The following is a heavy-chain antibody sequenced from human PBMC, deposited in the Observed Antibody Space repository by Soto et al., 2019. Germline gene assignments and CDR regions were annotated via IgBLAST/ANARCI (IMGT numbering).Heavy chain of an antibody. J-gene: IGHJ4*02. D-gene: IGHD3-22*01. CDR2: RYDDAST. CDR3: ARGLYLGPSGYYLDF. V-gene: IGHV4-39*01. Sequence: QLQLQESGPGLVKPSETLSLSCSVSGDSIRNRNYYWAWIRQPPGKGLEWIVSRYDDASTFYNPAFKRRVTISIDTSKKQLSLKVTSVTAADTAVYYCARGLYLGPSGYYLDFWGQGTLVTVSS. CDR1: GDSIRNRNYY.